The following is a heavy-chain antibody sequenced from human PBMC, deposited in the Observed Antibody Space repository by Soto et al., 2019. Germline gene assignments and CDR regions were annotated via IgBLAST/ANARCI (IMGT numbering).Heavy chain of an antibody. CDR1: GYTFTGYY. D-gene: IGHD6-6*01. J-gene: IGHJ6*03. Sequence: ASVKVSCKASGYTFTGYYMHWVRQAPGQGLEWMGWISAYNGNTNYAQKLQGRVTMTTDTSTSTAYMELRSLRSDDTAVYYCARLGSSSSWFYYYYYMDVWGKGTTVTVSS. CDR2: ISAYNGNT. CDR3: ARLGSSSSWFYYYYYMDV. V-gene: IGHV1-18*04.